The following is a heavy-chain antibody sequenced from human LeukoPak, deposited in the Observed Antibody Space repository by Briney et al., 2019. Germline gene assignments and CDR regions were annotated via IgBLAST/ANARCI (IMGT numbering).Heavy chain of an antibody. D-gene: IGHD3-3*01. J-gene: IGHJ6*02. CDR2: ISYDGSNK. Sequence: GGSLRLSCAASGAASGFIFSGYAMHWVRQAPGKGLEWVAIISYDGSNKYYVGSVRGRFTISRDNSRDTIYLQMTSLRVEDTAVYCCASGYDFWSGYPPAQYSMDVWGQGTTVTVSS. V-gene: IGHV3-30-3*01. CDR1: GFIFSGYA. CDR3: ASGYDFWSGYPPAQYSMDV.